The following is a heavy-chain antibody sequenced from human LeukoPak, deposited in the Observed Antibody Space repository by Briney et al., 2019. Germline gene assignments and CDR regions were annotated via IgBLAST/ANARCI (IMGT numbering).Heavy chain of an antibody. CDR2: ISYDGSNK. V-gene: IGHV3-30*18. D-gene: IGHD3-22*01. CDR1: GFTFSNYG. CDR3: AKPPQYDSSGYYYDAFDI. Sequence: PGGSLRLSCAPSGFTFSNYGMHWVRQAPGKGLEWMTIISYDGSNKYYADSVKGRFTISRDNSKNTLYLQMNSLRAEDTAVYYCAKPPQYDSSGYYYDAFDIWGQGTMVTVSS. J-gene: IGHJ3*02.